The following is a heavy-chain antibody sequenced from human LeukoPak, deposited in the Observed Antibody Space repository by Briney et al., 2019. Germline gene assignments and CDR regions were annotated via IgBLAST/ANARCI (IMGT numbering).Heavy chain of an antibody. CDR3: AKEDYYDSSGYYYVPGDFDY. CDR1: GFTFSSYA. J-gene: IGHJ4*02. D-gene: IGHD3-22*01. V-gene: IGHV3-23*01. CDR2: ISGSGGST. Sequence: PGGSLRLSCAASGFTFSSYAMSWVRQAPGKGLEWVSAISGSGGSTYYADSVKGRFTISRDNSKNTLYLQMNSLRAEDTAVYYCAKEDYYDSSGYYYVPGDFDYWGQGTLVTVS.